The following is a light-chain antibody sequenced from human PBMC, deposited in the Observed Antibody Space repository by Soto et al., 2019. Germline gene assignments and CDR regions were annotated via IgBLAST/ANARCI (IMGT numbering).Light chain of an antibody. CDR2: DVN. V-gene: IGLV2-14*03. Sequence: QSALTQPASVSGSHGQSITISCTGTSSDIGAYNFVSWYQQHPGKAPKLMLYDVNIRPSGVSNRFSGSKSGNTASLTISGLQAEDEADYYCTSWTTSTTMIFGGATKLTVL. J-gene: IGLJ2*01. CDR1: SSDIGAYNF. CDR3: TSWTTSTTMI.